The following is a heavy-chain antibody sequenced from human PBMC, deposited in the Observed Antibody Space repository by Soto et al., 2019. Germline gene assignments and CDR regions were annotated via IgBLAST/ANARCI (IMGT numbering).Heavy chain of an antibody. Sequence: PSETLCLTCIVSGGSMRGYCGGWFRQPPGKGLEWIGYISYPGTTTFHPPPKSRVTISVDPSKNQFSLKLSSVTSSDTPVYYCARRYGPGFDYWGQRTLVTVSS. V-gene: IGHV4-59*08. J-gene: IGHJ4*02. CDR1: GGSMRGYC. D-gene: IGHD4-17*01. CDR2: ISYPGTT. CDR3: ARRYGPGFDY.